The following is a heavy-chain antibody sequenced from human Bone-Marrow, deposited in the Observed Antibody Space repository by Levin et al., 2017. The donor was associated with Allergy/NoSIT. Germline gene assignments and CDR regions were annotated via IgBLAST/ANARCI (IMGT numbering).Heavy chain of an antibody. CDR3: VMGYSSYI. V-gene: IGHV3-74*01. D-gene: IGHD6-19*01. J-gene: IGHJ3*02. Sequence: GGSLRLSCAASGFAFNNYWMNWVRQLPGKGLMWVARISGDGNSAIYADSVRGRFTISRKNAENTLFLQMNSLRVDDTAVYYCVMGYSSYIWGQGTMVTVS. CDR1: GFAFNNYW. CDR2: ISGDGNSA.